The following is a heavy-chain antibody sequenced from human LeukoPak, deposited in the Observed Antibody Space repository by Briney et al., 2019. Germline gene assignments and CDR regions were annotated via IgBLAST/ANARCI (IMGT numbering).Heavy chain of an antibody. J-gene: IGHJ4*02. Sequence: GRSLRLSCAASGFTFSSHGMHWVRQAPGKGLEWVAVISYHGSGKYYADSVKGRFTISRDNSKNTLYLQMNSLRAEDTAVYYCAAALSRGLLDYWGQGTLVTVSS. CDR1: GFTFSSHG. CDR3: AAALSRGLLDY. CDR2: ISYHGSGK. V-gene: IGHV3-30*03. D-gene: IGHD3-10*01.